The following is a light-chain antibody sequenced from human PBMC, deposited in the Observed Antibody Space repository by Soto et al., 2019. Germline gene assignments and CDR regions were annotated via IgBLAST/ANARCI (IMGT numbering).Light chain of an antibody. V-gene: IGLV1-40*01. J-gene: IGLJ3*02. CDR3: HSYDRSLSGSV. CDR2: GNN. Sequence: QSALTQPPSLSGTPGQRVTISCSGSSSNIGGNTVHWYQHLPGTAPKLLIYGNNIRPSGVPDRFSGSKSGTSASLAITGLQAEDEADYYCHSYDRSLSGSVFGGGTKLTVL. CDR1: SSNIGGNT.